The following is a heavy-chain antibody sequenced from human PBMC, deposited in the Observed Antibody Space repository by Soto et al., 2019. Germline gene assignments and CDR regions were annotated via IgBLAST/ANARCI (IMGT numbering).Heavy chain of an antibody. CDR1: GYSFTSYW. J-gene: IGHJ4*02. CDR3: ARIRDDYGGAHDY. Sequence: GESLKISCKGSGYSFTSYWIGWVRQMPGKGLEWMGIIYPGDSDTRYSPSFQGQVTISADKSISTAYLRWSSLKASDTAMYYCARIRDDYGGAHDYWGQGTLVTVSS. V-gene: IGHV5-51*01. D-gene: IGHD4-17*01. CDR2: IYPGDSDT.